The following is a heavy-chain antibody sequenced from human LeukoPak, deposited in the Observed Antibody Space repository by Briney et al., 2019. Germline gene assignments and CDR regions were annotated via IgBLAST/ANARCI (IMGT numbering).Heavy chain of an antibody. CDR1: GVSISNYY. D-gene: IGHD6-6*01. V-gene: IGHV4-59*01. CDR2: IYYTGST. J-gene: IGHJ4*02. Sequence: SETLSLTCTVSGVSISNYYWSWIRQPPGKGLEWIGYIYYTGSTNYNPSLTSRVNISVDTSKNQFSLNLTSVTAADTAVYYCARWGSIAVARFDYWGQGTLVTVSS. CDR3: ARWGSIAVARFDY.